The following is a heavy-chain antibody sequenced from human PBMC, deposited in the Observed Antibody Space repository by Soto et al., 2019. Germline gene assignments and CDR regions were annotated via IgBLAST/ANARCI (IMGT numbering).Heavy chain of an antibody. Sequence: SETLSLTCGVSGGTAASSHWWSWVRQSPSRGLEWIGNVYHTGDTNFNPSLQSRVTFSVDKSNNQFSLRLTSLTAADTAVYFCAREIVTAGGNNYFDPWGPGTLVTVSS. V-gene: IGHV4-4*02. D-gene: IGHD2-21*02. CDR2: VYHTGDT. J-gene: IGHJ5*02. CDR1: GGTAASSHW. CDR3: AREIVTAGGNNYFDP.